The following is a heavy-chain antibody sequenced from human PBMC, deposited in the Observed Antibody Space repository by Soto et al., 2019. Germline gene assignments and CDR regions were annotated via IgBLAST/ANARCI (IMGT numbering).Heavy chain of an antibody. Sequence: GGSLRLSCAASGFTFDDYAMHWVRQAPGKGLEWVSGISWNSGSIGYADSVKGRFTISRDNAKNSLYLQMNSLRAEDTALYYCAKDMVWLSPTVGFDYWGQGTLVTVSS. CDR3: AKDMVWLSPTVGFDY. CDR2: ISWNSGSI. V-gene: IGHV3-9*01. J-gene: IGHJ4*02. D-gene: IGHD4-17*01. CDR1: GFTFDDYA.